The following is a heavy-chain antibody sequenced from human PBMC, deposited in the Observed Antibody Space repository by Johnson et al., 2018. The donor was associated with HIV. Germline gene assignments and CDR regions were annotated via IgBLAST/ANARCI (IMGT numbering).Heavy chain of an antibody. CDR1: GFTFSDYY. CDR2: ISSSGSTI. V-gene: IGHV3-11*04. D-gene: IGHD3-10*01. CDR3: AKDRGVYPAGCGDYSLNAFDI. J-gene: IGHJ3*02. Sequence: QVQLVESGGGLVKPGGSLRLSCAASGFTFSDYYMSWIRQAPGKGLEWVSNISSSGSTIYYADSVKGRFTISRDNSKNTLYLQMNSLRPEDTAVYYCAKDRGVYPAGCGDYSLNAFDIWGQGTMVTVSS.